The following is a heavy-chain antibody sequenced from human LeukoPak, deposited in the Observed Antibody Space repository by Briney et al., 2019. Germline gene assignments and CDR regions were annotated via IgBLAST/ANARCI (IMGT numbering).Heavy chain of an antibody. Sequence: GGSLSLSCVASGFTCRSYDMFWVRQPTGKGLEWVSGIGTAGDTNYADSVKGRFTISRENAKNSLYLQMNSLRAGDTAVYYCARGSSYDILSRYYGMDVLGQGTTVTVSS. D-gene: IGHD3-9*01. J-gene: IGHJ6*02. CDR3: ARGSSYDILSRYYGMDV. CDR2: IGTAGDT. CDR1: GFTCRSYD. V-gene: IGHV3-13*04.